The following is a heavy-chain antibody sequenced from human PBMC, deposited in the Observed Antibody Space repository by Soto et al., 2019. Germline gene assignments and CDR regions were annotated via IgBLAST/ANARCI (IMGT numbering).Heavy chain of an antibody. CDR2: ISWNSGSI. CDR1: GFTFDDYA. J-gene: IGHJ6*03. CDR3: AKDISSEYYYDMDV. Sequence: EVQLVESGGGLVQPGRSLRLSCAASGFTFDDYAMHWVRQAPGKGLEWVSGISWNSGSIGYADSVKGRFTISRDNAKNSLYLQMNSLRAEDTALYYCAKDISSEYYYDMDVWGKGTTVTVSS. V-gene: IGHV3-9*01.